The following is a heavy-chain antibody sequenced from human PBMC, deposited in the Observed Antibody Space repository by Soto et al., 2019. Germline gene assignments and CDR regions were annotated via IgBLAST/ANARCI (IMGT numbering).Heavy chain of an antibody. CDR1: GFIFRSYS. Sequence: GGSXRLSCLVCGFIFRSYSIKWFRHAPGKGLEWVSSISSSGDYIYYADSVKGRFTIARDNAKNSLYLQMNSLRAEDTAVYYCARDRNIEKSGDWFDSWGQGTLVTVSS. D-gene: IGHD5-12*01. CDR3: ARDRNIEKSGDWFDS. CDR2: ISSSGDYI. J-gene: IGHJ5*01. V-gene: IGHV3-21*06.